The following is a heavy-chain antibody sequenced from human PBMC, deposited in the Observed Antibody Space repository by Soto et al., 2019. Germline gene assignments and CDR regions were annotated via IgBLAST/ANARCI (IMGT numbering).Heavy chain of an antibody. Sequence: QLQLQESGSGLVKHSQTLSLTCAVSDGSISSGGYSWIWIRQPPGKGLEWIGYIYHSGYTYYNPSLKSRVTMSVDRSKNQFSRKLSSVTAADTAVYYCARAHYGDYGYGMDVWGQGTTVTVSS. J-gene: IGHJ6*02. V-gene: IGHV4-30-2*01. D-gene: IGHD4-17*01. CDR3: ARAHYGDYGYGMDV. CDR2: IYHSGYT. CDR1: DGSISSGGYS.